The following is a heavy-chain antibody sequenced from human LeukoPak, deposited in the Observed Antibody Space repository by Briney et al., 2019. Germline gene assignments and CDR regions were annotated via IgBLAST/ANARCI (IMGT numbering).Heavy chain of an antibody. Sequence: GGSLRLSCAASGFTFSSYSMNWVRQAPGKGLEWVSSISSSSSYIYYADSVKGRFTISRDNAKNSLYLRMNSLRAEDTAVYYYARGSKPAPMIGPWYFDLWGRGTLVTVSS. CDR1: GFTFSSYS. V-gene: IGHV3-21*01. CDR2: ISSSSSYI. CDR3: ARGSKPAPMIGPWYFDL. D-gene: IGHD2-2*01. J-gene: IGHJ2*01.